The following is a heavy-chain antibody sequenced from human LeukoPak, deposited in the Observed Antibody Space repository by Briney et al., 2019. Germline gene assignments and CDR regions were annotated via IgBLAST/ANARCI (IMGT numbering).Heavy chain of an antibody. Sequence: ASVKVSCKASGYTFTSYAVHWVRQAPGQRLEWMGWISAYNGNTNYAQKLQGRVTMTTDTSTSTAYMELRSLRSDDTAVYYCAIGGSSSSNDYWGQGTLVTVSS. V-gene: IGHV1-18*01. J-gene: IGHJ4*02. CDR1: GYTFTSYA. D-gene: IGHD6-6*01. CDR2: ISAYNGNT. CDR3: AIGGSSSSNDY.